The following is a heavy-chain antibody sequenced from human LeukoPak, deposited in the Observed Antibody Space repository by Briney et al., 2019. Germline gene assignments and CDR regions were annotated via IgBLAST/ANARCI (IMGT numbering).Heavy chain of an antibody. CDR2: LYHSGST. V-gene: IGHV4-39*01. D-gene: IGHD2-21*02. CDR3: ARHALATVTDPSFDY. J-gene: IGHJ4*02. CDR1: GGSISTPGYY. Sequence: SETLSLTCTVSGGSISTPGYYWGWIRQPPGKGLEWIGSLYHSGSTYYKPSLKSRATISVDKSKNQCSLKLRFVTAADTAVYYCARHALATVTDPSFDYWGQGTLVTVSS.